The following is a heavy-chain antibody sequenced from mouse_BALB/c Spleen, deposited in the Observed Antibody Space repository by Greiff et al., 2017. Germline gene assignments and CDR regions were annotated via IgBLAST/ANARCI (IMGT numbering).Heavy chain of an antibody. CDR2: ISSGGSYT. Sequence: EVKLMESGGGLVKPGGSLKLSCAASGFTFSSYAMSWVRQSPEKRLEWVAEISSGGSYTYYPDTVTGRFTISRDNAKNTLYLEMSSLRSEDTAMYYCARDGYGNPYAMDYWGQGTSVTVSS. CDR3: ARDGYGNPYAMDY. J-gene: IGHJ4*01. V-gene: IGHV5-9-4*01. CDR1: GFTFSSYA. D-gene: IGHD2-10*02.